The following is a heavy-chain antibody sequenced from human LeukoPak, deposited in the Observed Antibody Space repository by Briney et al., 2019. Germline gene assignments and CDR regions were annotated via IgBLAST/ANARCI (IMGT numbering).Heavy chain of an antibody. CDR3: ARHKSSSTNWFDP. CDR1: GGSISSSSYY. J-gene: IGHJ5*02. V-gene: IGHV4-39*01. D-gene: IGHD6-13*01. CDR2: IYYSGST. Sequence: PSETLSLTCTVSGGSISSSSYYWGWIRQPPGKGLEWIGSIYYSGSTYYNPSLKGRVTISVDTSKNQFSLKLSSVTAADTAVYYCARHKSSSTNWFDPWGQGTLVTVSS.